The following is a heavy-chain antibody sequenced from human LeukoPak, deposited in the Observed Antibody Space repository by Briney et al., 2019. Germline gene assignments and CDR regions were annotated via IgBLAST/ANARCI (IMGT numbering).Heavy chain of an antibody. CDR1: GGSFSGYY. Sequence: SETLSLTCAVYGGSFSGYYWSWIRQPPGKGLEWIGEINHSGSTNYNPSLKRRVTISVDTSKNQFSLKLSSVTAADTAVYYCARGFPYYYDSSGYCAFDYWGQGSLVTVSS. J-gene: IGHJ4*02. V-gene: IGHV4-34*01. CDR2: INHSGST. D-gene: IGHD3-22*01. CDR3: ARGFPYYYDSSGYCAFDY.